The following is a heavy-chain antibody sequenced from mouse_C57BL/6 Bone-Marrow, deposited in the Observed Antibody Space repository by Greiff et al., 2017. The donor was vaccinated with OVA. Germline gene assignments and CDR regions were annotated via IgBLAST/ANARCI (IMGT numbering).Heavy chain of an antibody. CDR3: ARELRFYYFDY. CDR1: GYSITSGYD. CDR2: ISYSGST. Sequence: EVQGVESGPGMVKPSQSLSLTCTVTGYSITSGYDWHWIRHFPGNKLEWMGYISYSGSTNYNPSLKIRISITHDTSKNHFFLKLNSVTTEDTATYYCARELRFYYFDYWGQGTTLTVSS. V-gene: IGHV3-1*01. J-gene: IGHJ2*01. D-gene: IGHD1-1*01.